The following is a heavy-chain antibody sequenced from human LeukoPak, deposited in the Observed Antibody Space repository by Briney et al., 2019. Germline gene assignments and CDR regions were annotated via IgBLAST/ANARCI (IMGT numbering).Heavy chain of an antibody. V-gene: IGHV3-48*01. J-gene: IGHJ4*02. CDR1: GFAFSTYG. CDR3: AKGRAVGESYYDY. D-gene: IGHD1-26*01. CDR2: ISSSNTI. Sequence: GGSLRLSCTASGFAFSTYGMNWVRQAPGKGLEWVSYISSSNTIYYADSVKGRFTISRDNAKNSLYLQMTSLRAEDTAVYYCAKGRAVGESYYDYWGQGTLVTVSS.